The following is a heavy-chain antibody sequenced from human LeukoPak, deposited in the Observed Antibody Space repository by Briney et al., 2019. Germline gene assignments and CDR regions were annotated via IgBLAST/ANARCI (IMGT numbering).Heavy chain of an antibody. D-gene: IGHD2-2*01. CDR2: IYHSGST. J-gene: IGHJ6*02. V-gene: IGHV4-30-2*01. CDR1: GGSISSGGYS. Sequence: PSETLSLTCAVSGGSISSGGYSWSWIRQPPGKGLEWIGYIYHSGSTYYNPSLKSRVTISVDRSKNQFSLKLSSVTAADTAVYYCARDPIVVVPAVNYGMDVWGQGTTVTVSS. CDR3: ARDPIVVVPAVNYGMDV.